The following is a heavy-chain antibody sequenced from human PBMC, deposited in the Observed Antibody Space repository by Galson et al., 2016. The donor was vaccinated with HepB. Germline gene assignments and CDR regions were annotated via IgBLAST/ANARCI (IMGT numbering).Heavy chain of an antibody. CDR1: GGSISSSNW. D-gene: IGHD2-2*01. CDR3: AREVGRYQLHTPGRYYYGMDV. Sequence: SETLSLTCAVSGGSISSSNWWSWVRQPPGKGLEWIGEIYHSGSTNYNPSLKSRVTISVDKSKNQFSLKLSSVTAADTAVHYCAREVGRYQLHTPGRYYYGMDVWGQGTTVTVSS. CDR2: IYHSGST. J-gene: IGHJ6*02. V-gene: IGHV4-4*02.